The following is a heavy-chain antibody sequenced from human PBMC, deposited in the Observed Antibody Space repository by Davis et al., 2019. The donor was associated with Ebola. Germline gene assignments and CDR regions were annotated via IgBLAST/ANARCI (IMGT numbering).Heavy chain of an antibody. CDR3: AKDVYADIGHGLEA. Sequence: PGGSLRLSCIASGFKFDDHAMNWVRQSPGRGLEWVSGISWDSGTVLYAESVEGRFTISRDNAGNSLYLEMNSLRPEDTALYYRAKDVYADIGHGLEAWGQGTTVTVSS. CDR2: ISWDSGTV. V-gene: IGHV3-9*01. J-gene: IGHJ6*02. CDR1: GFKFDDHA. D-gene: IGHD3-16*01.